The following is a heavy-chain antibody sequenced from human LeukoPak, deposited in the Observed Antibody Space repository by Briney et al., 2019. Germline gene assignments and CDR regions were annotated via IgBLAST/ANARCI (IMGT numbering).Heavy chain of an antibody. V-gene: IGHV4-59*01. CDR1: GGSISSYY. CDR3: ARGAAGYSYG. CDR2: IYYGGST. Sequence: SETLSLTCTVSGGSISSYYWSWIRQPPGKGLEWIGHIYYGGSTNYNPSLKSRVTISIDTSKNQFSLRLSSVTAADTVVYYCARGAAGYSYGWGQGTLVTVSS. D-gene: IGHD5-18*01. J-gene: IGHJ4*02.